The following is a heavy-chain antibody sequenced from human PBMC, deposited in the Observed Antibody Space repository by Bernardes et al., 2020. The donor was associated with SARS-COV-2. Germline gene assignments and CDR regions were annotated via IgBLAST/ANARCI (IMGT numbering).Heavy chain of an antibody. CDR2: ISSDGGST. D-gene: IGHD2-2*01. CDR1: GFTFSWYA. V-gene: IGHV3-64D*08. Sequence: GGSLRLSCSASGFTFSWYAMHWVRQAPGKGLEYVSAISSDGGSTYYADSVKGRFTISRDNSKNTLYLQMSSLRPEDTAVYYCVKDPQGGYQQLNFFDYWGQGTLVTVSS. CDR3: VKDPQGGYQQLNFFDY. J-gene: IGHJ4*02.